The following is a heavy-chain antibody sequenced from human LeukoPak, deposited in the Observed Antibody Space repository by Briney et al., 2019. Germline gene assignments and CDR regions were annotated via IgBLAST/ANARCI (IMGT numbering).Heavy chain of an antibody. CDR1: GFTFSSHA. CDR2: ISGSGGST. V-gene: IGHV3-23*01. J-gene: IGHJ6*02. Sequence: TGGSLRLSCAASGFTFSSHAMSWVRQAPGKGLEWVSAISGSGGSTYYADSVKGRFTISRDNSKNTLYLQMNSLRAEDTAVYYCAKDQRRSSWYSKGYYYYYGMDVWGQGTTVTVSS. D-gene: IGHD6-13*01. CDR3: AKDQRRSSWYSKGYYYYYGMDV.